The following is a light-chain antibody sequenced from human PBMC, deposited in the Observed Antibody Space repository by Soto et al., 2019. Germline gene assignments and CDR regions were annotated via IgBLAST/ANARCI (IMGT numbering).Light chain of an antibody. Sequence: EIVLTQSPATRSVPPGKSATLSCRASQSVSSCFAWYQQKTGRAPRLLLYDASTRATGITARFSGSGSGTDFTLTISSLEPEDFAVYYCQQRSNWPPITFGQGTRLEIK. CDR2: DAS. V-gene: IGKV3-11*01. CDR1: QSVSSC. CDR3: QQRSNWPPIT. J-gene: IGKJ5*01.